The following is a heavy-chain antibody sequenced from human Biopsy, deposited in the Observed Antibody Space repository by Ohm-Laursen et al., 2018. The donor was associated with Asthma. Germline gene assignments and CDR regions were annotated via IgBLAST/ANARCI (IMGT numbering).Heavy chain of an antibody. V-gene: IGHV1-24*01. CDR1: GYSLTDLS. Sequence: SVKVSCKISGYSLTDLSMHWVRQAPGKGLEWMGGHDHEEGGTVNARRFQGRVTMTEDTSTDTAYMELSSLSSDDTAVYYCASDFPKDYVRYNFQFWGQGTLVTVSS. J-gene: IGHJ4*02. D-gene: IGHD4-17*01. CDR2: HDHEEGGT. CDR3: ASDFPKDYVRYNFQF.